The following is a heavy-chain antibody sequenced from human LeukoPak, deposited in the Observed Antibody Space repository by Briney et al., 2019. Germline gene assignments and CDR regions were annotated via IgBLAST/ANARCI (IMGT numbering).Heavy chain of an antibody. D-gene: IGHD3-10*01. CDR3: VRDGEGVAISVNYWFDP. J-gene: IGHJ5*02. CDR2: MNPNNGNT. CDR1: GYTFTSYD. Sequence: ASVKVSCKASGYTFTSYDINWVRQASGQGLEWMGWMNPNNGNTGYAQKFQGRVTMTRDTSISTAYMELRGLRSEDTAVYYCVRDGEGVAISVNYWFDPWGQGTLVTVSS. V-gene: IGHV1-8*01.